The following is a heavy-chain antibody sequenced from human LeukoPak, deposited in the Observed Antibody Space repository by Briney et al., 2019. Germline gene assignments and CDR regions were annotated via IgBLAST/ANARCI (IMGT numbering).Heavy chain of an antibody. J-gene: IGHJ4*02. CDR2: FYHTGTT. Sequence: PSETLSLTCTVSGYSISSGYYCGWIRQPPGKRLEWIGNFYHTGTTYYNPSLKSRVTISLDTSRNQFSLKLGSVTAADTAVYYCARAVVPAAMGDEVGYYFDYCGQGTLCTVSS. D-gene: IGHD2-2*01. CDR3: ARAVVPAAMGDEVGYYFDY. CDR1: GYSISSGYY. V-gene: IGHV4-38-2*02.